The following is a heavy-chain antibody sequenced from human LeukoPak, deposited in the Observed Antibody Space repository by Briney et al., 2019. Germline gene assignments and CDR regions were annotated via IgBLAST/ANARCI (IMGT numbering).Heavy chain of an antibody. V-gene: IGHV4-38-2*02. CDR2: IYHGGST. Sequence: SETLSLTCTVSGYSISSGYYWSWIRQPPGKGLEWMGSIYHGGSTYYNPSLKSRVTISVDTSKNQFSLKLSSVPAADTAVYYCARSRCGGDCYAARPYDAFDIWGQGTMVTVSS. CDR1: GYSISSGYY. D-gene: IGHD2-21*02. CDR3: ARSRCGGDCYAARPYDAFDI. J-gene: IGHJ3*02.